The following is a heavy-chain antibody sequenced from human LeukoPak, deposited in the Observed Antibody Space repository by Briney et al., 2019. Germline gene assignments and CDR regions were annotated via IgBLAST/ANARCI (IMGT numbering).Heavy chain of an antibody. D-gene: IGHD2-15*01. Sequence: GGSLRLSCAASGFTFSSYAMSWVRQAPGKGLEWVSAISGSGGSTYYADSVKGRFTISRDNSKNTLYLQMNSLRAEDTAVYYCAKDRVPYCSGGSCYSADYSGQGTLVTVSS. CDR3: AKDRVPYCSGGSCYSADY. V-gene: IGHV3-23*01. CDR1: GFTFSSYA. CDR2: ISGSGGST. J-gene: IGHJ4*02.